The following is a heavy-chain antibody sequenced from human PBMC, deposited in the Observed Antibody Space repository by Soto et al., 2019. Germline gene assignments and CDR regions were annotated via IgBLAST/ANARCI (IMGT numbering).Heavy chain of an antibody. CDR3: AHRLFGKRAPWDWGYFDF. V-gene: IGHV2-5*02. D-gene: IGHD3-16*01. CDR2: IYWDDDK. Sequence: QITLKESGPALVTPTQTLTLTCTFSGFSLTTNGVGVGWIRQPPGETLEWLAPIYWDDDKRYRPSLRSRLAINKDTSKNQVVLTMTNMDPVDTATYFCAHRLFGKRAPWDWGYFDFWGQGTLVTVSS. CDR1: GFSLTTNGVG. J-gene: IGHJ4*02.